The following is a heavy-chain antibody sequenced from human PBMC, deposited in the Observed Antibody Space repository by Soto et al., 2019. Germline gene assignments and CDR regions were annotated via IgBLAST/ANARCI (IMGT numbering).Heavy chain of an antibody. V-gene: IGHV1-69*12. CDR3: ARELRYCSGGSCYFLPGIDY. CDR2: IIPIFGTA. D-gene: IGHD2-15*01. CDR1: GGTFSSYA. J-gene: IGHJ4*02. Sequence: QVQLVQSGAEVKKPGSSVKVSCKASGGTFSSYAISWVRQAPGQGLEWMGGIIPIFGTANYAQKFQGRVTITADESTSTAYMELSSLRSEDTAVYYCARELRYCSGGSCYFLPGIDYWGQGTLVTVSS.